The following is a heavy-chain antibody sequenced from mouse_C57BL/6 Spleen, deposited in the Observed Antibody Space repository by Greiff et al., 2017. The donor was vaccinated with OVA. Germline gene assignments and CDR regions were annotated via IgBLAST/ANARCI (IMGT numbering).Heavy chain of an antibody. V-gene: IGHV1-22*01. CDR1: GYTFTDYN. CDR2: INPNNGGT. D-gene: IGHD1-1*01. CDR3: ARGGGSDLYYAMDY. J-gene: IGHJ4*01. Sequence: VQLQQSGPELVKPGASVKMSCKASGYTFTDYNMHWVKQSHGKSLEWIGYINPNNGGTSYNQKFKGKATLTVNKSSSTAYMELRSLTSEDSAVYYCARGGGSDLYYAMDYWGQGTSVTVSS.